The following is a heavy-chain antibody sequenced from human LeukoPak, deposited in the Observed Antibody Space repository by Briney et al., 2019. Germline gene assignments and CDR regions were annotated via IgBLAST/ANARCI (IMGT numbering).Heavy chain of an antibody. CDR2: IIPILGTA. CDR1: GGTFSSYA. Sequence: SVKVSCKASGGTFSSYAISWVRQAPGQGLEWMGGIIPILGTANYAQKFQGRVTITTDESTSTAYMELSSLRSEDTAVYYCAGGGGYYYDSSGQFDYWGQGTLVTVSS. D-gene: IGHD3-22*01. CDR3: AGGGGYYYDSSGQFDY. V-gene: IGHV1-69*05. J-gene: IGHJ4*02.